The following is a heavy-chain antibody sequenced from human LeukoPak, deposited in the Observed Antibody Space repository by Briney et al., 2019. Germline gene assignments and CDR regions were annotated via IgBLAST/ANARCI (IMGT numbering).Heavy chain of an antibody. CDR2: ISSSGSTI. D-gene: IGHD3-22*01. CDR1: GFTFSDYY. CDR3: ARGTYYYDSSGPGN. Sequence: GGSLRLSCAASGFTFSDYYMSWIRQAPGKGLEWESYISSSGSTIYYADSVKGRFTISRDNAKNSLYLQMNSLRAEDTAVYYCARGTYYYDSSGPGNWGQGTLVTVSS. V-gene: IGHV3-11*01. J-gene: IGHJ4*02.